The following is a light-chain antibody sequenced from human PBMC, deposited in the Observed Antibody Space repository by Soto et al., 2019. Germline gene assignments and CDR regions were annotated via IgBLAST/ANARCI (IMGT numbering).Light chain of an antibody. CDR2: AAS. Sequence: DIQMTQSPSSLSASVGDRVTITCRASQSIRRFLNWYQQKPGKVPKLLIYAASSLESGVPSRFSGSGSGTDFTLTISSLQPEDFATYYCQQSYSKRTFGQGTRVEIK. J-gene: IGKJ1*01. V-gene: IGKV1-39*01. CDR1: QSIRRF. CDR3: QQSYSKRT.